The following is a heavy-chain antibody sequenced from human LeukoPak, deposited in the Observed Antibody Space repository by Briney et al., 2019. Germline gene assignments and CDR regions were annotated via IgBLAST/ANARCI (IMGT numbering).Heavy chain of an antibody. J-gene: IGHJ4*02. V-gene: IGHV1-8*02. D-gene: IGHD6-19*01. CDR3: ARGSLQWLAEPPRW. Sequence: ASVKVSCKASGYTFTSYDINWVRQATGQGLEWMGWMNPNSGNTGYAQKFQGRVTMTRDTSISTAYTELSRLRSDDTAVYYCARGSLQWLAEPPRWWGQGTLVTVSS. CDR1: GYTFTSYD. CDR2: MNPNSGNT.